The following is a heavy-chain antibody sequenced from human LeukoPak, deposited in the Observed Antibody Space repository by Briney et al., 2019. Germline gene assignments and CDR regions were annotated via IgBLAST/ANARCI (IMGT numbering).Heavy chain of an antibody. V-gene: IGHV4-31*03. CDR3: ARGPLGASFVDY. Sequence: PSETLSLTCTVSGGSVFSGGYYWRWIRQHPGKGLEWIGYIYYSASTYYKPSLKSRVTISIDTSRAQFSLKLSSVTAADTAVDYCARGPLGASFVDYWGRGTLVTVSS. J-gene: IGHJ4*02. D-gene: IGHD1-26*01. CDR2: IYYSAST. CDR1: GGSVFSGGYY.